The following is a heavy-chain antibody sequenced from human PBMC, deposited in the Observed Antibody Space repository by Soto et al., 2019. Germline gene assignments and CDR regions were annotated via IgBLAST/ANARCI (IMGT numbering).Heavy chain of an antibody. CDR1: GFIPSSYA. D-gene: IGHD6-13*01. Sequence: GGSLRLSCVVSGFIPSSYAMSWVRQAPGKGLEWVSGISGSGGATSYADSVKGRFTISRDNSKNTLYLQMNSLSAEDTAIYFCAKDAIMVSSSFNYFDFWGQGALVTVSS. V-gene: IGHV3-23*01. CDR2: ISGSGGAT. CDR3: AKDAIMVSSSFNYFDF. J-gene: IGHJ4*02.